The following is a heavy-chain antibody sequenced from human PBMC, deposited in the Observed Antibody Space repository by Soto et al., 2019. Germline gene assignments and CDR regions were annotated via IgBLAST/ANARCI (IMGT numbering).Heavy chain of an antibody. CDR3: ARGGENYDSSGRMFDY. CDR2: IWYDGSNK. CDR1: GFTFSSYG. V-gene: IGHV3-33*01. J-gene: IGHJ4*02. Sequence: QVQLVESGGGVVQPGRSLRLSCAASGFTFSSYGMHWFRQAPGKGLEWVAVIWYDGSNKYYADSVKGRFTISRDNSKHPLYLQMNSLRAEDTAVYYCARGGENYDSSGRMFDYWGQGTLVTVSS. D-gene: IGHD3-22*01.